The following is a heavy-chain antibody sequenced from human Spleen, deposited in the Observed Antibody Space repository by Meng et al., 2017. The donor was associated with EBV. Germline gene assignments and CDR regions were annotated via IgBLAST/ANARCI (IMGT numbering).Heavy chain of an antibody. Sequence: QVQLQQWGAGLLKPSETLSLTCDVYGGSISSSSYYWGWIRQPPGKGLEWIGSIYYSGSTYYNPSLKSRVTISIDTSKNQFSLKLSSLTAADTAVYYCATDSIAVAGTDFFDYWGRGTLVTVSS. CDR2: IYYSGST. CDR1: GGSISSSSYY. J-gene: IGHJ4*02. CDR3: ATDSIAVAGTDFFDY. D-gene: IGHD6-19*01. V-gene: IGHV4-39*07.